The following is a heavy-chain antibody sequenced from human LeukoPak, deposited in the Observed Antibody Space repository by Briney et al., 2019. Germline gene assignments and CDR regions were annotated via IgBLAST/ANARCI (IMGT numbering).Heavy chain of an antibody. V-gene: IGHV3-23*01. CDR3: AKGPYGPGSFDY. D-gene: IGHD3-10*01. CDR2: ISGSGTST. CDR1: GFTVSTNY. Sequence: GGSLRLSCVASGFTVSTNYLSWVRQAPGKGLEWVSAISGSGTSTYYADSVKGRFTISRVNSKNTLYLQMNSLRAEDTAVYFCAKGPYGPGSFDYWGQGSLVTVSS. J-gene: IGHJ4*02.